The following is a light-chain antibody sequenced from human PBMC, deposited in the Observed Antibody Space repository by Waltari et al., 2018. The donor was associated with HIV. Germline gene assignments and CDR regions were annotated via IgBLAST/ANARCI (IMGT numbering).Light chain of an antibody. CDR2: WAS. J-gene: IGKJ4*01. Sequence: DIVMTQSPDSLAVSLGERATINCKSSQSVLYSSNNKKYLAWYQQKQGQSPKLLIYWASTREFGVPDRFSGSGSGTDFTLTISSLQAEDVAVYYCQQYYSTPLTFGGGTKVEIK. CDR1: QSVLYSSNNKKY. CDR3: QQYYSTPLT. V-gene: IGKV4-1*01.